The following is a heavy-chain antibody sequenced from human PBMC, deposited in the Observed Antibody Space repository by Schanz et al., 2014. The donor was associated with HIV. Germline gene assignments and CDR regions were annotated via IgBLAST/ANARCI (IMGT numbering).Heavy chain of an antibody. Sequence: EVQLLESGGGLVKPGGSLRLSCAASGFTLSSYSMNWVRQAPGKGLEWVSAISGGGAGTYYADSVKGRLTISRDNSKNTLYLQMTTLRTEDTAVYYCARLRGFLWFGDHPYSFDHWGQGSLVIVSS. V-gene: IGHV3-23*01. J-gene: IGHJ4*02. CDR2: ISGGGAGT. CDR3: ARLRGFLWFGDHPYSFDH. CDR1: GFTLSSYS. D-gene: IGHD3-10*01.